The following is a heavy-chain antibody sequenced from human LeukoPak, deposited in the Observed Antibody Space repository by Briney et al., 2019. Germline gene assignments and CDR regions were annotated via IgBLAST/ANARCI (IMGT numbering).Heavy chain of an antibody. D-gene: IGHD4-17*01. Sequence: SQTLSLTCAISGDSVSSNSAAWNWLGQSPSRGLEWLGRTYYRSKWYNDYAVSVKSRITINPDTSKNQFSLQLNSVTPEDTAVYYCARSGDSLLGMDVWGRGTTVTVSS. CDR1: GDSVSSNSAA. CDR2: TYYRSKWYN. CDR3: ARSGDSLLGMDV. J-gene: IGHJ6*02. V-gene: IGHV6-1*01.